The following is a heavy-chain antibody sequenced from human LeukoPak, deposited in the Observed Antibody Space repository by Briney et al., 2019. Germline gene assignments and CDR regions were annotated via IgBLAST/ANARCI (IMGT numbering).Heavy chain of an antibody. CDR1: GGSISSYY. CDR2: IYYSGST. V-gene: IGHV4-59*01. D-gene: IGHD3-10*01. J-gene: IGHJ6*03. CDR3: ARDYYGSGSYINYYYMDV. Sequence: SETLSLTCTVSGGSISSYYWSWIRQPPGKGLEWIGYIYYSGSTNYNPSLKSRVTISVDTSKNQFSLKLSSVTAADTAVYYCARDYYGSGSYINYYYMDVWGKGTTVTVSS.